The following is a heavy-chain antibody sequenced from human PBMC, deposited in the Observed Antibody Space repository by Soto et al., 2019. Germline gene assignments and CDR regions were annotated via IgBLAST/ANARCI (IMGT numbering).Heavy chain of an antibody. CDR1: GGTFSSYA. CDR3: AREGDDLNWFDP. CDR2: IIPIFGTA. D-gene: IGHD3-16*01. J-gene: IGHJ5*02. V-gene: IGHV1-69*13. Sequence: AVKVSCKASGGTFSSYAISWVRQAPGQGLEWMGGIIPIFGTANYAQKFQGRVTITADESTSTAYMELSSLRSEDTAVYYCAREGDDLNWFDPWGQGTLVTVSS.